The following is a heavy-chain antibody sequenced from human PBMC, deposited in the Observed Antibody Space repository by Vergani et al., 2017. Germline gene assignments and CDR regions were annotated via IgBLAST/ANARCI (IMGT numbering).Heavy chain of an antibody. D-gene: IGHD3-22*01. CDR2: ISGSGGST. J-gene: IGHJ4*02. CDR1: GFTFSSYA. V-gene: IGHV3-23*01. Sequence: EVQLLESGGGLVQPGGSLRLSCAASGFTFSSYAMSWVRQAPGKGLEWVSAISGSGGSTYYADSVKGRFTISRDNSKNTLYLQMNSLRAEDTAEYYCAKGGVREYYYDSSGPPGYWGQGTLVTVSS. CDR3: AKGGVREYYYDSSGPPGY.